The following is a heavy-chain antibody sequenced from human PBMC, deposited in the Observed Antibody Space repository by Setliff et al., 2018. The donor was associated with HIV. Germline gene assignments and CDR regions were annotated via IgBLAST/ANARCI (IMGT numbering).Heavy chain of an antibody. Sequence: PGGSLRLSCSASGFTFSSYSMHWVRQAPGKGLEWVAVISFDGSNKYYADSVQGRFTISRDNAKNSLYLQMDGLRAEDTAVYFCARDNLYSNTWNGSPVYGLDVWGQGTTVTVSS. CDR2: ISFDGSNK. D-gene: IGHD3-3*01. V-gene: IGHV3-30*04. J-gene: IGHJ6*02. CDR3: ARDNLYSNTWNGSPVYGLDV. CDR1: GFTFSSYS.